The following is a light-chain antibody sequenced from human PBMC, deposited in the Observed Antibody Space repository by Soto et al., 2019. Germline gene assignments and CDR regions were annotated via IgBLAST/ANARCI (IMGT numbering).Light chain of an antibody. CDR2: DAS. Sequence: EIVLTQSPATLSLSPGERATLSCRASQSVSSYLAWYQQKPGQAPRLLIYDASNRATGIPARFSGSGSGTDFTLTISSLEPEDFAVYYCQQRSNWPAFTFGPGTKGDIK. J-gene: IGKJ3*01. CDR3: QQRSNWPAFT. CDR1: QSVSSY. V-gene: IGKV3-11*01.